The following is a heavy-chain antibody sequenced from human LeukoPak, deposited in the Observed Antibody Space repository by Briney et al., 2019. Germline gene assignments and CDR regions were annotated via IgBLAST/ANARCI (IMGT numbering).Heavy chain of an antibody. V-gene: IGHV4-34*01. Sequence: SETLSLTCAVYGGSFSGYYWSWIRQPPGKGLEWIGEINHSGSTNYNPSLKSRVTISVDTSNNQFSLKLSSVTAADTAVYYCARGGYTNYYGSGSYYKPFDYWGQGTLVTVSS. J-gene: IGHJ4*02. D-gene: IGHD3-10*01. CDR2: INHSGST. CDR3: ARGGYTNYYGSGSYYKPFDY. CDR1: GGSFSGYY.